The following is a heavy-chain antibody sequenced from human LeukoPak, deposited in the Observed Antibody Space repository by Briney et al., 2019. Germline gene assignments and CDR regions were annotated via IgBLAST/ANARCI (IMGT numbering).Heavy chain of an antibody. Sequence: ASVKVSCKASGYTFTGYYMHWVRQAPGQGPEGMGWINPNSGGTNYAQKFQGRVTMTRDTSISTAYMELSRLRSDDTAVYYCARDLFVGATTAFDYWGQGTLVTVSS. D-gene: IGHD1-26*01. J-gene: IGHJ4*02. CDR1: GYTFTGYY. V-gene: IGHV1-2*02. CDR2: INPNSGGT. CDR3: ARDLFVGATTAFDY.